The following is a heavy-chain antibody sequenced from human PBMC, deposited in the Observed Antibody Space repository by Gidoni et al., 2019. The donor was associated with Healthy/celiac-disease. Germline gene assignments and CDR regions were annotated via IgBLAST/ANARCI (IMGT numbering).Heavy chain of an antibody. CDR3: AKGGYCSGGSCYGDY. D-gene: IGHD2-15*01. J-gene: IGHJ4*02. CDR2: ISGSGGST. V-gene: IGHV3-23*01. Sequence: LEWVSAISGSGGSTYYADSVKGRFTISRDNSKNTLYLQMNSLRAEDTAVYYCAKGGYCSGGSCYGDYWGQGTLVTVSS.